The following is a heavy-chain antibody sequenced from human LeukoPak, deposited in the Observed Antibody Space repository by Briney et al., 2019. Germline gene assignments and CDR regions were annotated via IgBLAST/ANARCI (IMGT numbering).Heavy chain of an antibody. J-gene: IGHJ4*02. V-gene: IGHV3-30*01. D-gene: IGHD6-6*01. CDR3: ARDARPSREYSSSPHFDY. CDR2: ISYDGSNK. Sequence: GGSLRLSCAASGFTFSSYAMHWVRQAPGKGLEWVAVISYDGSNKYYADSVKGRFTISRDNSKNTLYLQMNSLRAEDTAVYYCARDARPSREYSSSPHFDYWGQGTLVTVSS. CDR1: GFTFSSYA.